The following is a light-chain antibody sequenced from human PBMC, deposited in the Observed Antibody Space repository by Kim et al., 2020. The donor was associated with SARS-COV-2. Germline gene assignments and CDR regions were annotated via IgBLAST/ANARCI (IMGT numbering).Light chain of an antibody. Sequence: VSPGERATLSCRASQSGSRNLAWYQKKSGQAPRLLIYGAATRATGIPARFSGSGSGTEFTLTISSLQSEDVAVYYCQQYDVWPRTFGLGTKVDIK. CDR2: GAA. CDR1: QSGSRN. J-gene: IGKJ1*01. CDR3: QQYDVWPRT. V-gene: IGKV3-15*01.